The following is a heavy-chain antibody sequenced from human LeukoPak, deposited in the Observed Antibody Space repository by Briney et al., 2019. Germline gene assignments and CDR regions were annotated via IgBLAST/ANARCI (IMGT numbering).Heavy chain of an antibody. CDR2: IAYDGSSI. CDR1: GFTFSNYA. D-gene: IGHD6-19*01. V-gene: IGHV3-30-3*01. CDR3: AIEDYQSSGWADTFEI. Sequence: PGRSLRLSCAGSGFTFSNYAMHWVRQAPGKGLEWVSDIAYDGSSIYLADSVKGRFTISRDNSKNTLYLQMNSLRPEDTAVYYCAIEDYQSSGWADTFEISGQGAMVTVSS. J-gene: IGHJ3*02.